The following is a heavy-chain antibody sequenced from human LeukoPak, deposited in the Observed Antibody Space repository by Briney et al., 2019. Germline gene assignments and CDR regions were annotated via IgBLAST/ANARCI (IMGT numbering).Heavy chain of an antibody. CDR2: ISAYNGNT. J-gene: IGHJ6*03. Sequence: ASVKVSCKASGYTFTSYGISWVRQAPGQGLEWMGWISAYNGNTNYAQKLQGRVTMTTDTSTSTAYMELRSLRSDDTAVYYCARGGNMVRHDYYYYYMDVWGKGTTVTVSS. D-gene: IGHD3-10*01. CDR1: GYTFTSYG. V-gene: IGHV1-18*01. CDR3: ARGGNMVRHDYYYYYMDV.